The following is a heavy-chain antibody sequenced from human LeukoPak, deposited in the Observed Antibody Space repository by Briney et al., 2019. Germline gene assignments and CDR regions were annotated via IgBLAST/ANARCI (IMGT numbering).Heavy chain of an antibody. CDR3: ARDGGGGYDFWSGYYRYYYYYMDV. J-gene: IGHJ6*03. Sequence: ASVKVSCKASGYTFTSYGISWVRQAPGQGLEWMGWISAYNGNTNYAQKLQGRVTMTTDTSTSTAYMELRSLRSDDTAVYYCARDGGGGYDFWSGYYRYYYYYMDVWGKGTTVTVFS. V-gene: IGHV1-18*01. CDR1: GYTFTSYG. CDR2: ISAYNGNT. D-gene: IGHD3-3*01.